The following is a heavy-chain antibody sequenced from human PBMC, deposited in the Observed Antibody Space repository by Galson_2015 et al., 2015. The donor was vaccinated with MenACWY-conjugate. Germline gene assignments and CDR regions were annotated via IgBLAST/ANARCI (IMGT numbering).Heavy chain of an antibody. Sequence: SLRLSCAASGFTFRRFGMHWVRQAPGKGLEWMAVISYDGSNESYADSVTGRFTISRDNSKNTLYLQMDRLRADDTAVDYCAKDWSVPYSTISYYFYMDVWGKGTTVTVSS. V-gene: IGHV3-30*18. J-gene: IGHJ6*03. CDR1: GFTFRRFG. CDR3: AKDWSVPYSTISYYFYMDV. D-gene: IGHD6-13*01. CDR2: ISYDGSNE.